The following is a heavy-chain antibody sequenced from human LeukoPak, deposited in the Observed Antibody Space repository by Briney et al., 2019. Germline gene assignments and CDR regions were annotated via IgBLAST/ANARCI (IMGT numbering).Heavy chain of an antibody. CDR1: GFIVSSSY. V-gene: IGHV3-53*01. D-gene: IGHD3-9*01. CDR3: ARGGLYDILTGAADAFDI. CDR2: LYSGGNT. Sequence: GGSLRLSCAVSGFIVSSSYMSWVRQAPGKGLEWVSVLYSGGNTFYRDSVKGRFAISRDDSKNTLYLQMNSLRAEDTAVYYCARGGLYDILTGAADAFDIWGQGTMVTVSS. J-gene: IGHJ3*02.